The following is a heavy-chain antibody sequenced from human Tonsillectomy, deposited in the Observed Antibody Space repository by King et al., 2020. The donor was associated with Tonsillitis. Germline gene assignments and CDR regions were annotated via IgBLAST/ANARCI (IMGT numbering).Heavy chain of an antibody. CDR3: AREGSIARGFEVFDI. D-gene: IGHD6-13*01. Sequence: VQLVESGGGVVQPGRSLGLSCAAAGFSISSHGMHWVRQAPGKGLEWVAVTWSDGSKRYYADSVKGRFTISRDNSKNTLYLQMNSLRAEDTAVYLCAREGSIARGFEVFDIWGQGTMVTVSS. CDR1: GFSISSHG. CDR2: TWSDGSKR. J-gene: IGHJ3*02. V-gene: IGHV3-33*08.